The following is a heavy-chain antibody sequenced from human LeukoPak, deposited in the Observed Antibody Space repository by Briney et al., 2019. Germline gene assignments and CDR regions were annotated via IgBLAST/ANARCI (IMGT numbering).Heavy chain of an antibody. D-gene: IGHD3-22*01. J-gene: IGHJ4*02. Sequence: PGGSLRLSCAASGFTFSIYWMHWVRQAPGKGLVWASRINSDGSRKEYADSVKGRFTISRDNAKNTLYLQMNSLRDEDTAVYYCARSSGYDISGSFRGDEFDYWGQGSLVTVSS. CDR1: GFTFSIYW. CDR2: INSDGSRK. CDR3: ARSSGYDISGSFRGDEFDY. V-gene: IGHV3-74*01.